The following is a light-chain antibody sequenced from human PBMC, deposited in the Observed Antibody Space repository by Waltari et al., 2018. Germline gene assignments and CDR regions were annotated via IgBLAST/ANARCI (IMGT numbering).Light chain of an antibody. CDR1: NIGSKS. CDR3: QVWDRSSDHVI. V-gene: IGLV3-21*02. CDR2: DDS. Sequence: SYVLTQAPSVSVAPGQTATIPCGGDNIGSKSVHWYQQKPGQAPLLVVYDDSDRPSGIPDRSSGLNSGNTATLTISRVEAGDEADYYCQVWDRSSDHVIFGGGTTLTVL. J-gene: IGLJ2*01.